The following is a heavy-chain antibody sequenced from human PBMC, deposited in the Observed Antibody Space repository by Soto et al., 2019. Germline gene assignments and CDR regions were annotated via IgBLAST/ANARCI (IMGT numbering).Heavy chain of an antibody. V-gene: IGHV4-39*01. CDR2: IYYSGNT. Sequence: QLQLQESGPGLVKPSETLSLTCTVSGGSISSSSFYWSWIRQPPGKGLEYIGNIYYSGNTYYNTSLKSRVTLSVDASNHQFSLNLNSVTAADTAIYYCASLIEGWQLQEYYFDYWGQGTLVTVSS. D-gene: IGHD6-19*01. CDR3: ASLIEGWQLQEYYFDY. CDR1: GGSISSSSFY. J-gene: IGHJ4*02.